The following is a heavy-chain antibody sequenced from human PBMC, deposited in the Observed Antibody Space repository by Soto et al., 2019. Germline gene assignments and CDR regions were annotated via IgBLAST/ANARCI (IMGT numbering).Heavy chain of an antibody. Sequence: GGSLRLSCAASGFTFSSYSMNWVRQAPGKGLEWVSYISSSSSTIYYADSVKGRFTISRDNAKNSLYLQMNSLRAEDTAVYYCASYCSSTSCYAHYYYGMDVWGQGTTVTVSS. CDR1: GFTFSSYS. D-gene: IGHD2-2*01. CDR2: ISSSSSTI. J-gene: IGHJ6*02. V-gene: IGHV3-48*01. CDR3: ASYCSSTSCYAHYYYGMDV.